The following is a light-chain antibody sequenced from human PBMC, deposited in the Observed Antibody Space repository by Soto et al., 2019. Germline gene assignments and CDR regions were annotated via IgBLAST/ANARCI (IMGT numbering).Light chain of an antibody. CDR1: QSISSN. V-gene: IGKV3-20*01. CDR2: GAS. Sequence: EIVVPKSRATLSVSPLPRASLXWRASQSISSNLGWYQQKAGQAPRLLIYGASSRATGIPDRVSGSGSGTDFTLTISRVEAEDVAVYYCQQYGCSPITFGQGTRLDI. CDR3: QQYGCSPIT. J-gene: IGKJ5*01.